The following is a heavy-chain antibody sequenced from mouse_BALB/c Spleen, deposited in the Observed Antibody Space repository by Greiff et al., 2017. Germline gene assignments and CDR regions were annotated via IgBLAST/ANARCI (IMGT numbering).Heavy chain of an antibody. CDR2: ILPGSGST. CDR3: ARTGYYRPYYFDY. V-gene: IGHV1-9*01. D-gene: IGHD2-14*01. Sequence: VQLQQSGAELMKPGASVKISCKATGYTFSSYWIEWVKQRPGHGLEWIGEILPGSGSTNYNEKFKGKATFTADTSSNTAYMQLSSLTSEDSAVYYCARTGYYRPYYFDYWGQGTTLTVSS. CDR1: GYTFSSYW. J-gene: IGHJ2*01.